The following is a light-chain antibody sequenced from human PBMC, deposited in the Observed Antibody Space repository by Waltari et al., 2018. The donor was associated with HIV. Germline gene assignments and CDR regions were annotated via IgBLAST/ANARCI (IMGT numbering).Light chain of an antibody. CDR1: QSLLQSNGYNY. CDR3: MQALQTPRT. J-gene: IGKJ1*01. CDR2: LGS. V-gene: IGKV2-28*01. Sequence: DIVMTQSPLSLPVTPGEPASISCRSRQSLLQSNGYNYLDWYLQKPGQSPQLLIYLGSNRASGVPGRFSGSGSGTDFRLKISRVEAEDVGVYYCMQALQTPRTFGQGTKVEIK.